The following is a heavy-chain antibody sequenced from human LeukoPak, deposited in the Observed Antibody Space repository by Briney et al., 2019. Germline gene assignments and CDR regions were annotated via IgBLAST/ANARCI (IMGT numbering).Heavy chain of an antibody. Sequence: GSPRLSCAASGFTVSSNYMSWVRQAPGKGLEWVSVIYSGGSAYYADSVKGRFTISRDNSKNTLYLQMNSLRAEETAVYYCARVNVYSSSWYYDYWGQGTLVTVSS. V-gene: IGHV3-66*01. D-gene: IGHD6-13*01. J-gene: IGHJ4*02. CDR3: ARVNVYSSSWYYDY. CDR2: IYSGGSA. CDR1: GFTVSSNY.